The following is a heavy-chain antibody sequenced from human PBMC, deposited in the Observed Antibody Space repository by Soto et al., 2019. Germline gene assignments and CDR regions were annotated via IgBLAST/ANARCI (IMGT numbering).Heavy chain of an antibody. D-gene: IGHD3-10*01. J-gene: IGHJ5*02. Sequence: GSRVLQPPGKGPEWIGEVNHSGEATYNPSLQSRVSISLATSNTPSSLKMTSVTAADTAIYFCARAERFPRSCFDTWGQGILVSGCS. V-gene: IGHV4-34*01. CDR2: VNHSGEA. CDR3: ARAERFPRSCFDT.